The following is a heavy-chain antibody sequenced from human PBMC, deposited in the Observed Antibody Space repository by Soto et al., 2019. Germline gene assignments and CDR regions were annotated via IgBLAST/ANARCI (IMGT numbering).Heavy chain of an antibody. V-gene: IGHV3-48*03. CDR2: IISTGTTT. D-gene: IGHD4-17*01. CDR1: EFTFGSFD. Sequence: GGSLRLSCAASEFTFGSFDMNWVRQAPGKGLEWISYIISTGTTTYYADSVKGRFTISRDNAKNSLFLQMNSLRAEDTAVYYCARVYADYVPRGMDVWGQGTTVTAP. J-gene: IGHJ6*02. CDR3: ARVYADYVPRGMDV.